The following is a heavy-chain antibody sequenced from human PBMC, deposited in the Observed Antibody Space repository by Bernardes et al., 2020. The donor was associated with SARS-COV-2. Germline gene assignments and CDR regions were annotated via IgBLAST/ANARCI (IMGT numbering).Heavy chain of an antibody. CDR1: GGTFSSYA. V-gene: IGHV1-69*13. D-gene: IGHD3-22*01. CDR2: IIPIFGTA. Sequence: SVKVSCKASGGTFSSYAISWVRQAPGQGLEWMGGIIPIFGTANYAQKFQGRVTITADESTSTAYMELSSLRSEDTAVYYCARGKGYYYDSSVRFPPTLDYWGQGTLVTVSS. J-gene: IGHJ4*02. CDR3: ARGKGYYYDSSVRFPPTLDY.